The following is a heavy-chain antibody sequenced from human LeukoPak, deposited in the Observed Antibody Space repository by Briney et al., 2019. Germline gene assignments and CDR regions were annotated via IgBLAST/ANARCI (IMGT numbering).Heavy chain of an antibody. CDR3: ARDHGSGSYYYLDY. D-gene: IGHD3-10*01. CDR2: ISRSGDST. J-gene: IGHJ4*02. V-gene: IGHV3-23*01. CDR1: GFTFSSYA. Sequence: GGSLRLSCAASGFTFSSYAMSWVRQAPGTGLEWVSGISRSGDSTYYADSVKGRFTISRDNAKNSLYLQMNSLRAEDTAVYYCARDHGSGSYYYLDYWGQGTLVTVSS.